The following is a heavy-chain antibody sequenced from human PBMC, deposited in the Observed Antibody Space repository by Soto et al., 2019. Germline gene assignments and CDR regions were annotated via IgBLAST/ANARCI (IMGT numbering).Heavy chain of an antibody. J-gene: IGHJ4*02. CDR1: GFTFSSYG. CDR2: ISYDGSNK. V-gene: IGHV3-30*18. Sequence: GGSLRLSCAASGFTFSSYGMHWVRQAPGKGLEWVAVISYDGSNKYYADSVKGRFTISRDNSKNTLYLQMNSLRAEDTAVYYCAKDRDIVVVVAGIFDYWGQGTLVTVSS. D-gene: IGHD2-15*01. CDR3: AKDRDIVVVVAGIFDY.